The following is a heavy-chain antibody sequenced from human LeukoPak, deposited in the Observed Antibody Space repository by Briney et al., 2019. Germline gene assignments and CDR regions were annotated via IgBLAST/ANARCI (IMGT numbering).Heavy chain of an antibody. J-gene: IGHJ4*02. CDR1: GFTFSSYA. Sequence: GGSLRLSCAASGFTFSSYAMHWVRQAPGKGLEWVAVISYDGSNKYYADSVKGRFTISRDNSKNTLYLQMNSLRAEDTAVYYCARDVVVVPAAEEGYFDYWGQGTLVTVSS. CDR3: ARDVVVVPAAEEGYFDY. D-gene: IGHD2-2*01. CDR2: ISYDGSNK. V-gene: IGHV3-30*04.